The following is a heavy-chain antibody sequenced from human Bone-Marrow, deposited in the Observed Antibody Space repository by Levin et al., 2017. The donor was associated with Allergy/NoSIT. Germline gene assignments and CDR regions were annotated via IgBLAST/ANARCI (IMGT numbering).Heavy chain of an antibody. CDR3: AKDQATVTPFHYYYYAMDV. CDR2: TSYDGTNK. D-gene: IGHD4-17*01. J-gene: IGHJ6*02. Sequence: GESLKISCAASGFTFSNYGIHWVRQAPGKGLEWVAATSYDGTNKNYADSVKGRFTISRDNSRNTLYLQMNSLRTEDTAVYYCAKDQATVTPFHYYYYAMDVWGQGTAVTVSS. V-gene: IGHV3-30*18. CDR1: GFTFSNYG.